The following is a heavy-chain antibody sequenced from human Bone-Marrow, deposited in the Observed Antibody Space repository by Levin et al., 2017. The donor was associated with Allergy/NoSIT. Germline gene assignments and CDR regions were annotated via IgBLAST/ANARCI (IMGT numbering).Heavy chain of an antibody. CDR1: GGSISNSGYY. J-gene: IGHJ1*01. CDR2: IYYSGTGST. D-gene: IGHD3-9*01. Sequence: SETLSLTCTVSGGSISNSGYYWAWIRQPPGKGLEWIGNIYYSGTGSTYYNPSLKSPVTISVDTSKNQLSLKLTSVTAADTAVYYCARHPILTAYYEYFQHWGQGALVTVSS. CDR3: ARHPILTAYYEYFQH. V-gene: IGHV4-39*01.